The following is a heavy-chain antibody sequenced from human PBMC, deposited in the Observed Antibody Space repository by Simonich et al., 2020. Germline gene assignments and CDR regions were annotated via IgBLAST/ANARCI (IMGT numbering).Heavy chain of an antibody. CDR1: GFTFSSYW. D-gene: IGHD4-4*01. V-gene: IGHV3-74*01. CDR2: TNSDGSST. CDR3: ARDYSNYDAFDI. J-gene: IGHJ3*02. Sequence: EVQLVESGGGLVQPGGSLRLSCAASGFTFSSYWMHWVRQAPGKGLVGVSRTNSDGSSTSYADSVKGQFTISRDNAKNTLYLQMNSLRAEDTAVYYCARDYSNYDAFDIWGQGTMVTVSS.